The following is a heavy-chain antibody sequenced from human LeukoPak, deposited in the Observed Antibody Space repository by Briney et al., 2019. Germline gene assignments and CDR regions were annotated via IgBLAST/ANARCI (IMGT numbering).Heavy chain of an antibody. D-gene: IGHD2-15*01. CDR1: GFTFSNAW. CDR2: IKSKSDGGTT. Sequence: GGSLRLSCAASGFTFSNAWMSWVRQAPGKGLEWVGRIKSKSDGGTTDDAAAVKGRFTISRDDSKHPLYLQMNSLKPEDTAVYYFTTHSTRCSGGSCYSSTVHYWGQGTLLTVSS. CDR3: TTHSTRCSGGSCYSSTVHY. V-gene: IGHV3-15*01. J-gene: IGHJ4*02.